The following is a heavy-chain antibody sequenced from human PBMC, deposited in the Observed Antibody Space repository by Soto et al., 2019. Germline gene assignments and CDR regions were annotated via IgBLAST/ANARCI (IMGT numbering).Heavy chain of an antibody. J-gene: IGHJ4*02. CDR2: INQDGSER. V-gene: IGHV3-7*01. Sequence: EVQLVESGGGLVQPGGSLRLSCAASGFTFSTCWMMWVRQAPGKGMEWVANINQDGSERYYVDSVKGRFTISRDNEKNSLYLQMNSLRAEDAAVYSCVKDNRGSYWGQGTLVTVSS. CDR3: VKDNRGSY. CDR1: GFTFSTCW. D-gene: IGHD3-10*01.